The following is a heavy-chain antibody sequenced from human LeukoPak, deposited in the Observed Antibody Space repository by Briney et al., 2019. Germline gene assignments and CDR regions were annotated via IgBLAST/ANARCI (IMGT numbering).Heavy chain of an antibody. CDR2: INHSGST. V-gene: IGHV4-34*01. D-gene: IGHD2-8*01. Sequence: SETLSLTCAVYGGSFGGYYWSWIRQPPGKGLEWIGEINHSGSTNYNPSLKSRVTISVDTSKNQFSLKLSSVTAADTAVYYCARGTPPSATNDYWGQGTLVTVSS. CDR3: ARGTPPSATNDY. CDR1: GGSFGGYY. J-gene: IGHJ4*02.